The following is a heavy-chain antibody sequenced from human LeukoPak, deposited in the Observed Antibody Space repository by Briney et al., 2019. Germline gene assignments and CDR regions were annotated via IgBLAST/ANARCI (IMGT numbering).Heavy chain of an antibody. J-gene: IGHJ4*02. CDR2: INHSGNT. CDR3: ARSMYTYYYDSSGYYWRAYYFDY. CDR1: GGSFSGYY. V-gene: IGHV4-34*01. Sequence: SETLSLTCAVYGGSFSGYYWSWIRQPPGKGLEWIGEINHSGNTNYNPSLKSRVTISVDTSKNQFSLKLSSVTAADTAVYYCARSMYTYYYDSSGYYWRAYYFDYWGQGTLVTVSS. D-gene: IGHD3-22*01.